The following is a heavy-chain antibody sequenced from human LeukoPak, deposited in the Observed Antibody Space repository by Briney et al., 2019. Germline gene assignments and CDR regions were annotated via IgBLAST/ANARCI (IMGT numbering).Heavy chain of an antibody. CDR2: ISGSGVTT. Sequence: PAGGSLRLSCAASGFTFSSYAMSWVRQAPGKGLEWVSAISGSGVTTHYAGSVKGPSSISRDNSKNTLYLQMNSLRAEDTALYYRAKKVVVGATSPYSDFQDWGQGTLVTVSS. D-gene: IGHD1-26*01. CDR1: GFTFSSYA. V-gene: IGHV3-23*01. J-gene: IGHJ1*01. CDR3: AKKVVVGATSPYSDFQD.